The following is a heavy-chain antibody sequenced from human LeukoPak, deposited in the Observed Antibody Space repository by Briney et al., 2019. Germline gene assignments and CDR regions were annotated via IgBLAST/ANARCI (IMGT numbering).Heavy chain of an antibody. CDR2: ISYDGSNK. D-gene: IGHD6-13*01. J-gene: IGHJ4*02. CDR1: GFTFSSYA. V-gene: IGHV3-30-3*01. CDR3: ARDIAAVGTIPDY. Sequence: GRSLRLSCAASGFTFSSYAMHWVRQAPGKGLEWVAVISYDGSNKYYADSVKGRFTISRDNSKNTLYLQMNSLRAEDTAVYYCARDIAAVGTIPDYWGQGALVTVSS.